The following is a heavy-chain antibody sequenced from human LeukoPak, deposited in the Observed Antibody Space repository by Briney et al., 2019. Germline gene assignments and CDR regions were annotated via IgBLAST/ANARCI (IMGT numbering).Heavy chain of an antibody. Sequence: ASVTVSCTASGYTFTGYYMHWVRQAPGQGLEWMGWINPNGGGTNYAQKFQGWVTMTRDTSISTAYMELSRLRSDDTAVYYCAREKAYGGNSRGFDFDYWGQGTLVTVSS. CDR2: INPNGGGT. J-gene: IGHJ4*02. V-gene: IGHV1-2*04. D-gene: IGHD4-23*01. CDR3: AREKAYGGNSRGFDFDY. CDR1: GYTFTGYY.